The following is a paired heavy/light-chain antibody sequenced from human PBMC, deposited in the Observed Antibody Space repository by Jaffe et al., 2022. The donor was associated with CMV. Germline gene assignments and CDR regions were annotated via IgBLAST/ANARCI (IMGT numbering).Light chain of an antibody. CDR1: QGISNY. Sequence: DIQLTQSPSFLSASVGDRVTITCRASQGISNYLAWYQQKPGKAPKLLISAASTLQSGVPSRFSGSGSGTEFTLTISSLQPEDFATYYCQRLNSYPLTFGGGTKVEI. CDR3: QRLNSYPLT. V-gene: IGKV1-9*01. CDR2: AAS. J-gene: IGKJ4*01.
Heavy chain of an antibody. V-gene: IGHV3-72*01. CDR3: TKAAGTTYYSAMVDH. CDR1: GFTFSDHY. CDR2: ARNKAHSYTT. D-gene: IGHD4-4*01. J-gene: IGHJ4*02. Sequence: EVQLVESGGGLVQPGGSLRLSCAASGFTFSDHYMDWVRQAPGKGLEWVGRARNKAHSYTTEYAASVKGRFTISRDDSKNSLYLQMNSLKTEDTAMYYCTKAAGTTYYSAMVDHWGQGTLVTVSS.